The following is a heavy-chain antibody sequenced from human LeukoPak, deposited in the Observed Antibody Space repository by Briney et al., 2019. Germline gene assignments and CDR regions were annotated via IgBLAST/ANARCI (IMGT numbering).Heavy chain of an antibody. Sequence: SETLSLTCTVSGGSISRYYWSWIRQPPGKGLEWIGYIYYSGSTNYNPSLKSRVTISVDTSKNQFSLKLSSVTAADTAVYYCARGAYFYYCGSGQPLDYWGQGTLVTVSS. CDR1: GGSISRYY. D-gene: IGHD3-10*01. J-gene: IGHJ4*02. V-gene: IGHV4-59*01. CDR2: IYYSGST. CDR3: ARGAYFYYCGSGQPLDY.